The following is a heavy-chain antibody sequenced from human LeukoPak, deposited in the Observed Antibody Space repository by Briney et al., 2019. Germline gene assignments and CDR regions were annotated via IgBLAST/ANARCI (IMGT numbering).Heavy chain of an antibody. V-gene: IGHV1-46*01. CDR2: INPSGGST. J-gene: IGHJ3*02. Sequence: AASVKVSCKASGYTFTSYYMHWARQAPGQGLEWMGIINPSGGSTSYAQKFQGRVTMTRDMSTSTVYMELSSLRSEDTAVYYCARKSGYYDSSGSHAFDIWGQGTMVTVSS. CDR3: ARKSGYYDSSGSHAFDI. CDR1: GYTFTSYY. D-gene: IGHD3-22*01.